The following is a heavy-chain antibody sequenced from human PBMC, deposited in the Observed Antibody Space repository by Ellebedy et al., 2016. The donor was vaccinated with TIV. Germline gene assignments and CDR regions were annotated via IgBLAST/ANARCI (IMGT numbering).Heavy chain of an antibody. J-gene: IGHJ4*02. D-gene: IGHD2-21*02. CDR3: ARRGDHDSFDY. Sequence: ASVKVSXKASGYTFTGYYMHWVRQAPGQGLEWMGWINPNSGGTNYAQKFQGRVTMTTDTSTSTAYMELRSLRSDDTAVYYCARRGDHDSFDYWGQGTLVTVSS. V-gene: IGHV1-2*02. CDR1: GYTFTGYY. CDR2: INPNSGGT.